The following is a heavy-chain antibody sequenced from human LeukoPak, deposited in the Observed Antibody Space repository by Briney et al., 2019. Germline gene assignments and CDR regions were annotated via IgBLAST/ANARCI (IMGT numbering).Heavy chain of an antibody. D-gene: IGHD4-23*01. CDR3: ARDQADYGGNQPNDY. J-gene: IGHJ4*02. CDR1: GFTFSSSA. V-gene: IGHV3-23*01. CDR2: ISNNGGYT. Sequence: GGSLRLSCAASGFTFSSSAMSWVRQAPGKGLEWVSAISNNGGYTYYADSVQGRFTISRDNSKSTLCLQMNSLRAEDTAVYYCARDQADYGGNQPNDYWGQGTLVTVSS.